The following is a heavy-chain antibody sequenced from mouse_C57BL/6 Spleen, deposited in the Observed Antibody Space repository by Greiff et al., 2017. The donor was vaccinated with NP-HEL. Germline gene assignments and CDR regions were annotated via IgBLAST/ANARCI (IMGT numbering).Heavy chain of an antibody. CDR3: APFYYYGSSYFAY. J-gene: IGHJ3*01. Sequence: EVHLVESGPGLVKPSQSLSLTCSVTGYSITSGYYWNWIRQFPGNKLEWMGYISYDGSNNYNPSLKNRISITRDTSKNQFFLKLNSVTTEDTATYYCAPFYYYGSSYFAYWGQGTLVTVSA. V-gene: IGHV3-6*01. D-gene: IGHD1-1*01. CDR1: GYSITSGYY. CDR2: ISYDGSN.